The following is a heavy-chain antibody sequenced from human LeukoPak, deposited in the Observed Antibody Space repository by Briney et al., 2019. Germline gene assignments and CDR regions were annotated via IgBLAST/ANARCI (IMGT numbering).Heavy chain of an antibody. V-gene: IGHV3-48*03. Sequence: PGGSLRLSCAASGFTLSSYEMNWVRQARGKGLEWVSYISSSGSTIYYADSVKGRFTISRDNAKNSLYLQMNSLRAEDTAVYYCAREVGDIVVVPAARAFDIWGQGTMVTVSS. D-gene: IGHD2-2*01. CDR2: ISSSGSTI. CDR1: GFTLSSYE. J-gene: IGHJ3*02. CDR3: AREVGDIVVVPAARAFDI.